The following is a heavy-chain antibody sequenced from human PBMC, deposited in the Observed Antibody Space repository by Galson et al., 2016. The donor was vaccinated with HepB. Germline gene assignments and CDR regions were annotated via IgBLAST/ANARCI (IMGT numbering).Heavy chain of an antibody. J-gene: IGHJ5*02. D-gene: IGHD6-13*01. V-gene: IGHV1-69*13. CDR2: IIPMFGIA. CDR3: ARDMAAAGTGWFDP. CDR1: GGTFSRYG. Sequence: SVKVSCKASGGTFSRYGIRWVRQAPGQGLEWMGGIIPMFGIANYAQRFQGRLTITADESTSTTYMERSSLRSEDPAMYYCARDMAAAGTGWFDPWGQGTLVTVSS.